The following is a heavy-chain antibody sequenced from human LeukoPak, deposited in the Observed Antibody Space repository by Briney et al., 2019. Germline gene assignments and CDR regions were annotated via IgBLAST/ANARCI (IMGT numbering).Heavy chain of an antibody. CDR2: IYPGDSDT. J-gene: IGHJ3*02. V-gene: IGHV5-51*01. Sequence: GESLKISCKGSGYSFTSYWIGWVRQMPGKGLEWMGIIYPGDSDTRYSPSFQGQVTFSADKSISTAYLQWSSLKASDTAMYYCARSRRDGYNYDAFDIWGQGTMVTVSS. CDR3: ARSRRDGYNYDAFDI. D-gene: IGHD5-24*01. CDR1: GYSFTSYW.